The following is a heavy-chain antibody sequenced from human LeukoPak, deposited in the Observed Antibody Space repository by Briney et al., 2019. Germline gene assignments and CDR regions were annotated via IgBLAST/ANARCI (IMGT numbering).Heavy chain of an antibody. CDR1: GFTFSSYA. D-gene: IGHD2-15*01. J-gene: IGHJ4*02. Sequence: TGGSLRLSCAASGFTFSSYAMHWVRQAPGKGLGRVAVISYDGSNKYYAESVKGRFTISRDNSKNTLYLQMNSLRAEDTAVYYCARVEVLAAALDYWGQGTLVTLSS. CDR3: ARVEVLAAALDY. CDR2: ISYDGSNK. V-gene: IGHV3-30*04.